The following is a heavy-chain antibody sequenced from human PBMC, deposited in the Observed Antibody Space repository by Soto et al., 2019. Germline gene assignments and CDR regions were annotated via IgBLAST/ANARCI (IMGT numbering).Heavy chain of an antibody. CDR2: IDPSDSYT. Sequence: GESLKISCKGSGYSFSSYWITWVRQMPGKGLEWMGRIDPSDSYTNYSPSFQGHVTISADKSISTAYLQWSSLKASATAMYYCARQAIFGVIIIAFDIWGQGTMVTVSS. D-gene: IGHD3-3*01. CDR3: ARQAIFGVIIIAFDI. J-gene: IGHJ3*02. CDR1: GYSFSSYW. V-gene: IGHV5-10-1*01.